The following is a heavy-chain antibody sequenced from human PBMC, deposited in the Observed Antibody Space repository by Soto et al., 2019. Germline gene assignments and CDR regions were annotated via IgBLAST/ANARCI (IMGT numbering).Heavy chain of an antibody. CDR3: GRTDIVASPAIRKNKYGMDV. CDR2: ISGSGGST. V-gene: IGHV3-23*01. D-gene: IGHD2-15*01. Sequence: GGSLRLSCAASGFTFSSYAMSWVRQAPGKGLEWVSAISGSGGSTYYADSVKGRFTISRDNSKDALYLQMNSLRAEDTAVYYCGRTDIVASPAIRKNKYGMDVWGQGTTVTVSS. J-gene: IGHJ6*02. CDR1: GFTFSSYA.